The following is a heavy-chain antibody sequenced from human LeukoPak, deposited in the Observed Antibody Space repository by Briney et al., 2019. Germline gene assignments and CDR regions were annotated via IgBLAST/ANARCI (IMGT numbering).Heavy chain of an antibody. CDR2: IYSGVST. V-gene: IGHV3-53*01. CDR1: GFTVSSNY. D-gene: IGHD6-13*01. J-gene: IGHJ4*02. CDR3: ARADSSSWYVFDY. Sequence: GGSLRLSCAASGFTVSSNYMSWVRQAPGKGLEWVSVIYSGVSTYYADSVNGRFTIYRDNCKNTLYLQTNSLRAEDTDVYYCARADSSSWYVFDYWGQGTLVTVPS.